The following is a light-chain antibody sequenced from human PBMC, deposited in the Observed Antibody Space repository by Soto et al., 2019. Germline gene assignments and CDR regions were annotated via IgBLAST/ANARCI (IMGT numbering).Light chain of an antibody. Sequence: QSALTQPASVSGSPGQSITISCTGTSSDVGNYNYVSWYQQYPGKAPKLLISDVSYRPSGVSNRFSGSKSGNTASLTISGLQAEDEADYYCSSFITSTSYVFVTGTKVTVL. CDR3: SSFITSTSYV. CDR2: DVS. CDR1: SSDVGNYNY. J-gene: IGLJ1*01. V-gene: IGLV2-14*03.